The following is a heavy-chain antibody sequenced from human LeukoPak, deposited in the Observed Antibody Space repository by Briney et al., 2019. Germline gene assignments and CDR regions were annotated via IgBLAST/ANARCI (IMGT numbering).Heavy chain of an antibody. J-gene: IGHJ4*02. V-gene: IGHV3-23*01. CDR1: GFTFSSYA. CDR3: ARGQRTYYYDTRGGGYFDY. D-gene: IGHD3-22*01. Sequence: GGSLRLSCAASGFTFSSYAMSWVRQAPGKGLEWVSAISGSGGSTYYADSVKGRFTISRDNSKAKLYLQMNSLRAEDTAVYYCARGQRTYYYDTRGGGYFDYWGQGTLVTVSS. CDR2: ISGSGGST.